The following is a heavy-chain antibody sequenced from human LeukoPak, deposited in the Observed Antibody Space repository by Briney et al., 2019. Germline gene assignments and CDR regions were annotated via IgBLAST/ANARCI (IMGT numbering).Heavy chain of an antibody. CDR3: AGGYSYGRFDY. CDR1: GGSISSYY. D-gene: IGHD5-18*01. CDR2: FYYSGSI. Sequence: SETLSLTCTVSGGSISSYYWSWIRQPPGKGLEWIGYFYYSGSINYNPSLKSRVTISVDTSKNQFPLKLSSVTAADTAVYYCAGGYSYGRFDYWGQGTLVTVSS. J-gene: IGHJ4*02. V-gene: IGHV4-59*01.